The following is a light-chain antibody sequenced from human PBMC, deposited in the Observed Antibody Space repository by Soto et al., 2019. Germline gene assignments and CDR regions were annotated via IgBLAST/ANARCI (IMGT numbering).Light chain of an antibody. CDR2: DAS. Sequence: EIMVTQSPGTLSVSPGEGATLSCTASQIVYLNLAWYQQKPGQPPRLLLYDASTRATGISARFRGSGSGTEYTLTISSLQSEDYAVYYCHQYISWPRGTFGQGTKVEIK. J-gene: IGKJ3*01. CDR3: HQYISWPRGT. CDR1: QIVYLN. V-gene: IGKV3-15*01.